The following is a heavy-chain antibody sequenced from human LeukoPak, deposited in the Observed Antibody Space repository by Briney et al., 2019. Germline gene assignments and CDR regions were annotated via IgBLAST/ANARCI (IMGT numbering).Heavy chain of an antibody. D-gene: IGHD4-17*01. J-gene: IGHJ5*02. CDR2: IIPIFGTA. V-gene: IGHV1-69*05. CDR1: GGTFSSYA. Sequence: ASVKVSCKASGGTFSSYAISWVRQAPGQGLEWMGGIIPIFGTANYAQKFQGRVTITTDVSTSTAYMELSSLRSEDTAVYYCARVLDYGDYSFPNWFDPWGQGTLVTVSS. CDR3: ARVLDYGDYSFPNWFDP.